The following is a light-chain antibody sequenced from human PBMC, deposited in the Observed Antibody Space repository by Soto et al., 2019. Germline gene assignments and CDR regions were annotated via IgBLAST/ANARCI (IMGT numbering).Light chain of an antibody. V-gene: IGKV3-15*01. CDR2: GAS. Sequence: DILLTQSPASLSVSPGGRATLSWGARQRMGDTLAWYQQKPRQAPRLLIYGASSRVTGFPARFSGSGSGTDIALTTSSQKVEDFAVSNYQRHNNSDPWTFGHGTKVDIK. CDR3: QRHNNSDPWT. J-gene: IGKJ1*01. CDR1: QRMGDT.